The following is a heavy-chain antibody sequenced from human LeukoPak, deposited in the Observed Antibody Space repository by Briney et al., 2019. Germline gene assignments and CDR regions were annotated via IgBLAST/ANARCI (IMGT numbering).Heavy chain of an antibody. V-gene: IGHV3-48*03. J-gene: IGHJ6*04. CDR3: AELGITMIGGV. Sequence: GGSLRLSCAASGFTFSSYEMNLVRQAPGEGLEWVSHISSSGSTIYYADSVKGRFTISRDNAKNSLYLQMNSLRAEDTAVYYCAELGITMIGGVWGKGTTVTISS. CDR2: ISSSGSTI. CDR1: GFTFSSYE. D-gene: IGHD3-10*02.